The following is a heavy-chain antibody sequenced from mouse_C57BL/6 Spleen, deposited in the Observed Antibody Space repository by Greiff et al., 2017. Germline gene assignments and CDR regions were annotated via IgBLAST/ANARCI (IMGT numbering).Heavy chain of an antibody. J-gene: IGHJ2*01. V-gene: IGHV1-39*01. CDR3: ARTDGSSYWPFDY. Sequence: VQLQQSGPELVKPGASVKISCKASGYSFTDYNMNWVKQSNGKSLEWIGVFNPNYGTTSYNQKFKGKATLTVDQSSSTAYMQLNSLTSEDSAVDYCARTDGSSYWPFDYRGQGTTLTVSS. D-gene: IGHD1-1*01. CDR2: FNPNYGTT. CDR1: GYSFTDYN.